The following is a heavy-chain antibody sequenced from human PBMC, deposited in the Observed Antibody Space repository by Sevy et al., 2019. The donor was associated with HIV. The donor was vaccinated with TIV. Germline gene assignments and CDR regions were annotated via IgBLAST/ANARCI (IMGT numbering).Heavy chain of an antibody. CDR2: INQDATAN. Sequence: GGSLRLSCVASGFKFNSYWMLWVRQAPGKGPEWVANINQDATANFYADSVRGRFIISRDNVRNSVSLQMNILRVEDTALYHCVRAIATVDSFWGQGTLVTVSS. J-gene: IGHJ4*02. V-gene: IGHV3-7*01. D-gene: IGHD6-13*01. CDR1: GFKFNSYW. CDR3: VRAIATVDSF.